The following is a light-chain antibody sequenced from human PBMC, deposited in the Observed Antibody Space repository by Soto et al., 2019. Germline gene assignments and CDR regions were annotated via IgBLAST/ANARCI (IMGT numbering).Light chain of an antibody. Sequence: EIVITQSPATLSLSPGEIATLSCRAIQSVRYNLAWYQQKPGQSPRLLISGASTRATDIPARFSGSGSGTEFTLTISSLQSEDFALSYCQQYDTWPITFGQGTRLEIK. J-gene: IGKJ5*01. CDR2: GAS. CDR3: QQYDTWPIT. CDR1: QSVRYN. V-gene: IGKV3-15*01.